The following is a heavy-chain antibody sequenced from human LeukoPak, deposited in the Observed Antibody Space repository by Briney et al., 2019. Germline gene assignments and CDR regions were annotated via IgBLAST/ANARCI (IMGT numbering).Heavy chain of an antibody. CDR2: ISSSGSTI. V-gene: IGHV3-11*01. J-gene: IGHJ4*02. Sequence: GGSLRLSCAASGFTFSDYYMSWIRQAPGKGLEWVSYISSSGSTIYYADSVKGRFTISRDNAKNSLYLQMNSLRAEDTAVYYCARDLRQWLVLGSFDYWGQGTLVTVSS. CDR1: GFTFSDYY. D-gene: IGHD6-19*01. CDR3: ARDLRQWLVLGSFDY.